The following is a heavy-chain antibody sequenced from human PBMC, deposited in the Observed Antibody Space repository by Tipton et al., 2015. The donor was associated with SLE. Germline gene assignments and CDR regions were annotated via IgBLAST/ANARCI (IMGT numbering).Heavy chain of an antibody. D-gene: IGHD5-12*01. V-gene: IGHV4-59*11. CDR1: GGSIRSHY. J-gene: IGHJ1*01. Sequence: TLSLTCTVSGGSIRSHYWSWIRQPPGKGLEWIGYMYHSGSTKYNPSLKSRVTISLDTSKNQVSLKLTSVTAADTAVYYCATNGHGETYEFFTEYLRHWGQGTLVTVSS. CDR3: ATNGHGETYEFFTEYLRH. CDR2: MYHSGST.